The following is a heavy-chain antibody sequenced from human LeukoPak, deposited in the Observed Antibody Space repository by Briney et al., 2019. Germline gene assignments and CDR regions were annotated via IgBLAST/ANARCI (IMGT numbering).Heavy chain of an antibody. CDR3: ARGSRYDSSGYDAFDI. Sequence: PGTSLRLSCAASGFTFSRYAMHWVRQVPGKGLEWVAVISYDETNKYYADSVKGRFTISRDNSKNTLFLQMNSLRAEDTAVYYCARGSRYDSSGYDAFDIWGQGTMVTVSS. CDR1: GFTFSRYA. D-gene: IGHD3-22*01. CDR2: ISYDETNK. J-gene: IGHJ3*02. V-gene: IGHV3-30*04.